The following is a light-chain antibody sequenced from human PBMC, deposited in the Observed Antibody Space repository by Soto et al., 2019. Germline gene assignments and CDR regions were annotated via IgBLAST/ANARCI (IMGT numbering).Light chain of an antibody. CDR3: QQRSTSAIT. V-gene: IGKV3-11*01. CDR1: QSVSRY. CDR2: DAS. Sequence: SITARASQSVSRYLAWYQQKPGQAPRLLIYDASNRATGIPARFSGSGSGTDFTLTISSLEPEDFAVYYCQQRSTSAITFGQGTRLEIK. J-gene: IGKJ5*01.